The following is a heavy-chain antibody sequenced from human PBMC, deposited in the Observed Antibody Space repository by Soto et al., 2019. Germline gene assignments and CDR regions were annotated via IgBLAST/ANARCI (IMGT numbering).Heavy chain of an antibody. D-gene: IGHD1-1*01. CDR1: GFTFSSYA. CDR2: ISYDGYNK. CDR3: ARDPNGAVDY. Sequence: QVQLVESGGGVVQPGRSLRLSCAASGFTFSSYAMHWVRQAPGKGLEWVAIISYDGYNKYYADSVKGRFTISRDNSKNTPYLQMNSLRAEDTAVYYCARDPNGAVDYWGQGTLVTVSS. V-gene: IGHV3-30-3*01. J-gene: IGHJ4*02.